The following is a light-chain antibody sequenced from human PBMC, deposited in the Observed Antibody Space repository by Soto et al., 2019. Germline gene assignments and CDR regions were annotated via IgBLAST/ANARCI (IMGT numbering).Light chain of an antibody. CDR1: SSNIGRNY. CDR2: SHT. J-gene: IGLJ2*01. V-gene: IGLV1-47*02. Sequence: QSVLTQPPSASGTPGRRVTMSCSGSSSNIGRNYVYWYQQLPGTAPKLLIYSHTQRPSGVPDRFSGSKSGTSTSLAISGLRSEDEADYYCATWDDTLSGVVFGGGTKLTVL. CDR3: ATWDDTLSGVV.